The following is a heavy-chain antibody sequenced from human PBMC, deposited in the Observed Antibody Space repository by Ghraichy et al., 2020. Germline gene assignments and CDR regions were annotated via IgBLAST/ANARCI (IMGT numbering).Heavy chain of an antibody. Sequence: SETLSLTCTVSGYPISSAFYWGWIRQPPGKGLESIATIYHSGGTFYNPSLKSRVTMSVDMSKNQFSLKLTSVNAADTAVYYCAIALRYLPVLDYLGQGTLVTVSS. CDR2: IYHSGGT. V-gene: IGHV4-38-2*02. D-gene: IGHD3-9*01. J-gene: IGHJ4*02. CDR3: AIALRYLPVLDY. CDR1: GYPISSAFY.